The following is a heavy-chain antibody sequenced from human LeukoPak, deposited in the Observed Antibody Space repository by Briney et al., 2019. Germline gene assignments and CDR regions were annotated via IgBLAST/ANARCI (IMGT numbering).Heavy chain of an antibody. D-gene: IGHD5-12*01. V-gene: IGHV4-4*07. CDR2: IYTSGST. CDR3: ERDRQRYDWGYYYYYMDV. J-gene: IGHJ6*03. CDR1: GGSISSYY. Sequence: PSETLSLTCTVSGGSISSYYCSWIRQPAGKGLEWIGRIYTSGSTTYNPSLKSRVTMSVDTSKNQFSLKLSSVTAADTAVYYCERDRQRYDWGYYYYYMDVWGKGTTVTVSS.